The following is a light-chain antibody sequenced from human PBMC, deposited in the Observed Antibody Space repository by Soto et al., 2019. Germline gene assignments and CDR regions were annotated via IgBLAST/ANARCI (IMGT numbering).Light chain of an antibody. Sequence: QSALTKPASVSGSPGQSITISCTGTSSDVGGYNYVSWYQQHPGKAPKLMIYDVSNRPSGVSNRLSGSKSGNTASLTISGLQAEDEADYYCSSYTSSSTLLYVFGTGTKLTVL. V-gene: IGLV2-14*01. J-gene: IGLJ1*01. CDR3: SSYTSSSTLLYV. CDR2: DVS. CDR1: SSDVGGYNY.